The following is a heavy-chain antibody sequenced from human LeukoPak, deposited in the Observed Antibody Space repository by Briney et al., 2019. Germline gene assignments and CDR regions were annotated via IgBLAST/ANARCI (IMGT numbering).Heavy chain of an antibody. V-gene: IGHV3-66*02. CDR2: IYSGGST. CDR3: ARLTWIRADY. D-gene: IGHD5-18*01. Sequence: GGSLRLSCAASGFTFSSNYMSWVRQAPGKGLEWVSVIYSGGSTYYSDSVKGRFTISRDNSKHTLYLQMNSLRAEVTAVYYCARLTWIRADYWGQGTLVTVSS. J-gene: IGHJ4*02. CDR1: GFTFSSNY.